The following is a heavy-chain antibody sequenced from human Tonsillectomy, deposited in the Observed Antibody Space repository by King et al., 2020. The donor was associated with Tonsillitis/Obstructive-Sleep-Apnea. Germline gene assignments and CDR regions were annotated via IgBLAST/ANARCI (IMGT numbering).Heavy chain of an antibody. CDR1: GGTFSSYA. V-gene: IGHV1-69*01. J-gene: IGHJ6*03. D-gene: IGHD4-11*01. CDR2: SIPIFGTA. CDR3: ARDFPTDGYYYYYMDV. Sequence: QLVQSGAEVKKPGSSVKVSCKASGGTFSSYAISWVRQAPGQGLEWMGGSIPIFGTANYAQKFQGRVTITADESTSTAYMELSSLRSEDTAVYYCARDFPTDGYYYYYMDVWGKGTTVTVSS.